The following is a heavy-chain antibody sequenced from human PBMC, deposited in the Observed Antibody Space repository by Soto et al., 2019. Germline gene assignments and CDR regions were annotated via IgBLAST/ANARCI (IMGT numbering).Heavy chain of an antibody. V-gene: IGHV1-18*01. CDR2: ISAYNGDT. D-gene: IGHD6-6*01. J-gene: IGHJ6*03. CDR3: ARVRQIVGYLYYYMDV. CDR1: GYTFTNYG. Sequence: QVQLLQSGAEVKKPGASVKVSCKASGYTFTNYGITWVRQAPGQGLEWMGWISAYNGDTHYTQRLQGRVNMTTDTSTSTAYMELRGLRSDDTAVYYCARVRQIVGYLYYYMDVWGKGTRVTVSS.